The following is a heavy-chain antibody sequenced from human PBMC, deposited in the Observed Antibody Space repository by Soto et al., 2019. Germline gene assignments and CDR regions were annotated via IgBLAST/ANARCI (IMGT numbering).Heavy chain of an antibody. CDR2: IIPILGIA. V-gene: IGHV1-69*02. D-gene: IGHD3-10*01. J-gene: IGHJ1*01. Sequence: QVQLVQSGAEVKKPGSSVKVSCKASGGTFSSYTISWVRQAPGQGLEWMGRIIPILGIANYAQKFQGRVTXTXXKSTSTADMELSSLRSEDTAVYSGARGRVRGVLQHWGQGTLVTVSS. CDR3: ARGRVRGVLQH. CDR1: GGTFSSYT.